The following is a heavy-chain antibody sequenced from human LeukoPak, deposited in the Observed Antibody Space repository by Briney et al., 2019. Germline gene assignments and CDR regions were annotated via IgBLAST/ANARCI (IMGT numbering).Heavy chain of an antibody. Sequence: GESLKISCKGSGYSFTSYWISWVRQMPGKGLEWMGRIEPSDSYTNYSPSFQGHVTISADKSISTAYLQWSSLKASDTAMYYCARHSNYYDSSGYYYYFDYWGQGTLVTVSS. CDR3: ARHSNYYDSSGYYYYFDY. D-gene: IGHD3-22*01. CDR1: GYSFTSYW. CDR2: IEPSDSYT. J-gene: IGHJ4*02. V-gene: IGHV5-10-1*01.